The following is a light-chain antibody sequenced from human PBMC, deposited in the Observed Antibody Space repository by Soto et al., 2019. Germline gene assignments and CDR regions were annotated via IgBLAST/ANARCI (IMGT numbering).Light chain of an antibody. Sequence: AIRMTQSPSSFSASTGDRVTITCRASQGISSYLAWYQQKPGKAPKLLIYAASTLEGGVPSRFSGSGSGTEFTLTISSLQPDDFATYYCQHYNSYSEAFGQGTKVDIK. V-gene: IGKV1-8*01. CDR1: QGISSY. J-gene: IGKJ1*01. CDR2: AAS. CDR3: QHYNSYSEA.